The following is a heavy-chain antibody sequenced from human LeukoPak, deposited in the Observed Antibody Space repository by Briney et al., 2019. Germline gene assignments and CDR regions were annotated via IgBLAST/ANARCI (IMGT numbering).Heavy chain of an antibody. J-gene: IGHJ4*02. CDR3: ASGDFDADY. CDR1: GFAFSGYW. CDR2: INHDGSAT. V-gene: IGHV3-74*01. D-gene: IGHD7-27*01. Sequence: GESLRLSCAASGFAFSGYWMHWVRQAPGKGLVWVSRINHDGSATIYADSVKGRFTISRDNSKNTLYLQVNSLRAEDTAVYYCASGDFDADYWGQGTLVTVSS.